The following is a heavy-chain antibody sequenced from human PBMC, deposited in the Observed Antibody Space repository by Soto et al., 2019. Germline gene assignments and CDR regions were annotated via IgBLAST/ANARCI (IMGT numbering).Heavy chain of an antibody. J-gene: IGHJ5*02. CDR2: IRRKAYGGTT. Sequence: PGGSLRLSCTASGFSFGNHAMSWFRQAPGKGLEWVGFIRRKAYGGTTEYAASVKGRFTISRDDSKSIAYLQMNSLKTEDTAVYYCTSSHYYGSGSYYTLYNWFDPWGQGTLVTVSS. D-gene: IGHD3-10*01. CDR3: TSSHYYGSGSYYTLYNWFDP. V-gene: IGHV3-49*03. CDR1: GFSFGNHA.